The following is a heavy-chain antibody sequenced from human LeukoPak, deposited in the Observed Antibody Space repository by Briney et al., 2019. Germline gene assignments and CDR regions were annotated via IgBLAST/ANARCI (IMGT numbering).Heavy chain of an antibody. CDR1: GDSIRNYY. Sequence: SETLSLTCTASGDSIRNYYWSWLRQPPGKGLEWIGYIHYSGGTNYIPSLKSRVTISLDTSKNQFSLKLNSMTAADTAVYYCARVGNGALVFDYWGQGTLVTVSS. CDR3: ARVGNGALVFDY. J-gene: IGHJ4*02. V-gene: IGHV4-59*01. D-gene: IGHD1-1*01. CDR2: IHYSGGT.